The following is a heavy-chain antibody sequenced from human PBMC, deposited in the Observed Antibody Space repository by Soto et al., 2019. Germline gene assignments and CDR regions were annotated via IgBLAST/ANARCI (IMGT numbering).Heavy chain of an antibody. CDR1: GGTFSGYA. CDR2: IIPIFGTA. CDR3: ARVERLSAFDY. J-gene: IGHJ4*02. D-gene: IGHD3-3*01. V-gene: IGHV1-69*13. Sequence: SVNVSCKASGGTFSGYAISWVRQAPGQGLEWMGGIIPIFGTANYAQKFQGRVTITADESTSTAYMELSSLRSEDTAVYYCARVERLSAFDYWGQGTLVTVSS.